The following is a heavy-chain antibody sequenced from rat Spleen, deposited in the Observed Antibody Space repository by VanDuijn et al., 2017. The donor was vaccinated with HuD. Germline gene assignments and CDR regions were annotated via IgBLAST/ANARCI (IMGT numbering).Heavy chain of an antibody. CDR3: ARWGYTTDYGGSYVMDA. CDR1: GFSLTSYG. V-gene: IGHV2-16*01. D-gene: IGHD1-6*01. Sequence: QVQLKESGPGLVQPSQTLSLTCTVSGFSLTSYGVSWVRQPPGKGLEWIGAIWSGGSTDYNSALKSRLSISRDTSKSQVLLKMTSLQTEDTAMYFWARWGYTTDYGGSYVMDAWGQGASVTVSS. CDR2: IWSGGST. J-gene: IGHJ4*01.